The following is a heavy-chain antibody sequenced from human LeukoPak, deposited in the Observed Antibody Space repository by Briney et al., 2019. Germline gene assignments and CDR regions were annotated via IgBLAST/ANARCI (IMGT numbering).Heavy chain of an antibody. V-gene: IGHV1-2*02. D-gene: IGHD2-15*01. CDR1: GYTFTGYY. CDR2: INPNSGGT. J-gene: IGHJ6*03. Sequence: GASVKVSCKASGYTFTGYYMHWVRQAPGQGLEWMGWINPNSGGTNYAQKFQGRVTMTRDTSISTAYMELSRLRSDDTAVYYCARAYCSGGSCYIADYYYYYYMDVWGKGTTVTVSS. CDR3: ARAYCSGGSCYIADYYYYYYMDV.